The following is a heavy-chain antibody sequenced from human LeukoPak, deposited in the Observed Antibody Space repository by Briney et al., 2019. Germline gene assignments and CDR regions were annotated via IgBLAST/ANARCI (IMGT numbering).Heavy chain of an antibody. CDR2: INHSGST. J-gene: IGHJ6*03. V-gene: IGHV4-34*01. CDR1: GFTVSSNY. Sequence: PGGSLRLSCAASGFTVSSNYMSWIRQPPGKGLEWIGEINHSGSTNYNSSLKSRVTISVDTSKNQFSLKLSSVTAADTAVYYCARGYYGSGSHCCHMDVWGKGTTITVS. D-gene: IGHD3-10*01. CDR3: ARGYYGSGSHCCHMDV.